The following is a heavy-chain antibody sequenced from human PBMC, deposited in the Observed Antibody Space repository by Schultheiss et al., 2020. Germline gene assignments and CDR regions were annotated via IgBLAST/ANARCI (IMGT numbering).Heavy chain of an antibody. CDR1: GFTFSDYY. CDR3: ARDLWFGELSWYFDL. CDR2: ISSSGSTI. J-gene: IGHJ2*01. V-gene: IGHV3-11*01. Sequence: LKISCAASGFTFSDYYMSWIRQAPGKGLEWVSYISSSGSTIYYADSVKGRFTISRDNAKNSLYLQMNSLRAEDTAVYYCARDLWFGELSWYFDLWGRGTLVTVSS. D-gene: IGHD3-10*01.